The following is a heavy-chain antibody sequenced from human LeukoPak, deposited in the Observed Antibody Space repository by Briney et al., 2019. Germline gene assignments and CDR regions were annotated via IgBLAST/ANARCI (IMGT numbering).Heavy chain of an antibody. Sequence: GGSLRLSCAASGFTFSSYGMHWVRQAPGKGLEWVAVISYDGSNKYYTDSVKGRFTISRDNAKNSLYLQMNSLRAEDTAVYYCARASWEQLGGGFDYWGQGTLVTVSS. D-gene: IGHD6-6*01. CDR3: ARASWEQLGGGFDY. CDR1: GFTFSSYG. J-gene: IGHJ4*02. V-gene: IGHV3-30*03. CDR2: ISYDGSNK.